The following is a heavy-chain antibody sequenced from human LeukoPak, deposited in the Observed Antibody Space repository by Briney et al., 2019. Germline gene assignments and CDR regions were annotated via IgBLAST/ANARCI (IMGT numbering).Heavy chain of an antibody. CDR2: ISGSGGST. CDR1: GFTFSSYA. D-gene: IGHD3-22*01. CDR3: AKESSSRGYYDSSGYPPDY. J-gene: IGHJ4*02. Sequence: GGSLRLSCAASGFTFSSYAMSWVRQAPGKGLEWVSAISGSGGSTYYADSVKGRFTISRDNSKNTLYLQMNSLRAEDTAVYYCAKESSSRGYYDSSGYPPDYWGQGTLVTVSS. V-gene: IGHV3-23*01.